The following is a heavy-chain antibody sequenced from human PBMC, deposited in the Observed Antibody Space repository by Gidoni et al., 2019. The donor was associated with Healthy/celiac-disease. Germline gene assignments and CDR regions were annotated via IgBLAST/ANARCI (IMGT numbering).Heavy chain of an antibody. CDR1: GFIFHNYG. CDR2: INWNGGRT. Sequence: EVQLVESGGGVVRPGGSLRRSCAASGFIFHNYGMSWVRQAPGKGLEWVSGINWNGGRTGYADSVKVRFTIFRDNAKNSMYLQMNSLRVEDTALYYCARRDMTWDYWGQGILVTVSS. D-gene: IGHD2-21*02. CDR3: ARRDMTWDY. J-gene: IGHJ4*02. V-gene: IGHV3-20*04.